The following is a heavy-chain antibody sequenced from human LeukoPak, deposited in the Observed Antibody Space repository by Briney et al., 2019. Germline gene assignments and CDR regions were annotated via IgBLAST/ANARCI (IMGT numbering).Heavy chain of an antibody. J-gene: IGHJ4*02. V-gene: IGHV3-48*04. Sequence: GGSRRLSCAASGFTFSAYSMHWVRQDPAQRLELVSYITSRSTTIFYADSVKGRFTVSRDNAKNSLFLQMNRLRAEDTAVYFCVRGTGDYWGQGTRIIVSS. CDR1: GFTFSAYS. CDR2: ITSRSTTI. CDR3: VRGTGDY.